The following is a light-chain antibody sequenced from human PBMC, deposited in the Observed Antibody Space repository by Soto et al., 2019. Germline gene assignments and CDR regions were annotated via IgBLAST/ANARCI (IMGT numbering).Light chain of an antibody. J-gene: IGLJ1*01. CDR1: SGYVGTYSL. CDR2: EGH. Sequence: QSVLAQPASVSGSPGQSITISCTGASGYVGTYSLASWYQQHPGKAPKVVIYEGHKRPSGVPDRFSGSTSVNTASLTISGLQTDDEADYYCCLYVGATTYVFGTGTRSPS. CDR3: CLYVGATTYV. V-gene: IGLV2-23*01.